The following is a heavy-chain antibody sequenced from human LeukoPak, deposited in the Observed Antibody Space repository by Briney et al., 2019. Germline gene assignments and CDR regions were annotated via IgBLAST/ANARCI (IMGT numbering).Heavy chain of an antibody. D-gene: IGHD3-22*01. CDR3: AREGAGEYYDSSGYYPVGY. V-gene: IGHV1-18*01. CDR2: ISAYNGNT. Sequence: ASVKVSCKASGYTFTSYGISWVRQAPGQGLEWMGWISAYNGNTNYAQKLQGRVTMTTDTSTSTAYMELRSLRSDDTAVYYCAREGAGEYYDSSGYYPVGYWGQGTLVTVSS. CDR1: GYTFTSYG. J-gene: IGHJ4*02.